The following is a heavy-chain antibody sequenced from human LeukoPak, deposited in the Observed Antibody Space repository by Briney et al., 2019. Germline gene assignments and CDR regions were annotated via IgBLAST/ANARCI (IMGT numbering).Heavy chain of an antibody. V-gene: IGHV4-4*07. J-gene: IGHJ4*02. CDR3: AGDGYRTSWYYY. Sequence: SETLSLTCTVSGGSISSYYWSWIRQPAGKGLEWIGHIYTSGSTKYNPSLKSRVTISLDKSENQFSLKLSSVTAADTAVYYCAGDGYRTSWYYYWGRGTLVTVSS. CDR2: IYTSGST. CDR1: GGSISSYY. D-gene: IGHD6-13*01.